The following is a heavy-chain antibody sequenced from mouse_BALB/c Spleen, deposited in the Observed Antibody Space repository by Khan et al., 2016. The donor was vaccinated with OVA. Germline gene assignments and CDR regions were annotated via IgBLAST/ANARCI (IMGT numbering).Heavy chain of an antibody. CDR2: INPSNGYT. CDR3: ARDCHYLGSRGGLVY. J-gene: IGHJ4*01. V-gene: IGHV1-4*01. D-gene: IGHD1-1*01. CDR1: GYTFTSYS. Sequence: QVQLQQSGAELARPGASVKMSCKASGYTFTSYSMHWIKQRPGQGLEWIGNINPSNGYTNHNQKFRDKATLTADKSSSTAYMQLSSLTSEDSAVYYGARDCHYLGSRGGLVYWGQGTSVTVSS.